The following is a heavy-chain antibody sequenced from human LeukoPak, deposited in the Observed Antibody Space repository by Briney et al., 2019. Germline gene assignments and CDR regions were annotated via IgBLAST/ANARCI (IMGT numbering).Heavy chain of an antibody. CDR2: IHYTGST. Sequence: SETLSLTCTVSGGSISSYYWSWIRQPPGKGLECIGYIHYTGSTNYNPSLKSRVTISVETSKNQFSLKLKSVTAADTAVYYCARGGYYGSGNDFGFDPWGQGTLVTVSS. CDR3: ARGGYYGSGNDFGFDP. CDR1: GGSISSYY. D-gene: IGHD3-10*01. V-gene: IGHV4-59*01. J-gene: IGHJ5*02.